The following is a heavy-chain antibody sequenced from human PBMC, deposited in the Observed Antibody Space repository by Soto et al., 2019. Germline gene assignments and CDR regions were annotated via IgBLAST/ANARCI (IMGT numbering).Heavy chain of an antibody. D-gene: IGHD6-19*01. CDR1: GGTFSSYA. J-gene: IGHJ5*02. Sequence: QVQLVQSGAEVKKPGSSVKVSCKASGGTFSSYAISWVRQAPGQGLEWMGGIIPIFGTANYAQKFQGRVTITADESTSTAYMELSSLRSEDTAVYYCASQMGSGYPFPVGWFDPWGQGTLVTVSS. CDR3: ASQMGSGYPFPVGWFDP. V-gene: IGHV1-69*12. CDR2: IIPIFGTA.